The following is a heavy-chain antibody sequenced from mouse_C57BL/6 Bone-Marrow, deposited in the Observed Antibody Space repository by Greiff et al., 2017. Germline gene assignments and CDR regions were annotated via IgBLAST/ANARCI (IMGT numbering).Heavy chain of an antibody. CDR2: IDPSDSYT. CDR3: ASGIYYGNSYWYFDV. J-gene: IGHJ1*03. CDR1: GYTFTSYW. V-gene: IGHV1-69*01. Sequence: QVQLQQPGAELVMPGASVKLSCKASGYTFTSYWMHWVKQRPGQGLEWIGEIDPSDSYTNYNQKFKGKSTLTVDKSSSTAYMQLSSLTSEDSAVXFCASGIYYGNSYWYFDVWGTGTTVTVSS. D-gene: IGHD2-1*01.